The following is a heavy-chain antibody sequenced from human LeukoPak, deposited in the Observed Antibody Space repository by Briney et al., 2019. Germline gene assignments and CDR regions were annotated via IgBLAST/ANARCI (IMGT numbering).Heavy chain of an antibody. CDR1: GFTVSSNY. CDR2: IYSGGST. CDR3: ARDYYDTSGYSLYY. J-gene: IGHJ4*02. Sequence: GGSLRLSCAASGFTVSSNYMSWVRQAPGKGLEWVSVIYSGGSTYYADSVKGRFTISRDNSKSTLYLQMNSLRAEDTAVYYCARDYYDTSGYSLYYWGQGALVTVSS. D-gene: IGHD3-22*01. V-gene: IGHV3-53*01.